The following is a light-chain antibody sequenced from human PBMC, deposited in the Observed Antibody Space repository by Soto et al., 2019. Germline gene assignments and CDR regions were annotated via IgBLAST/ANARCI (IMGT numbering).Light chain of an antibody. J-gene: IGKJ3*01. CDR3: QQYDNWPPFT. V-gene: IGKV3-15*01. CDR1: QSVGSH. CDR2: GAS. Sequence: EIMLTQSPGTLSLSPGERATLSCRASQSVGSHLAWYQQRPGQAPRLLIYGASYRATGIPARFSGSGSGTDFTLTISSLQSEDFAVYYCQQYDNWPPFTFGPGTKVDIK.